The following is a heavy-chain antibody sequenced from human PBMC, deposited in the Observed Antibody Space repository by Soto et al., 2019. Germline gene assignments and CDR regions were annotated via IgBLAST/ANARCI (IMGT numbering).Heavy chain of an antibody. CDR2: INHSGST. CDR1: GGSFSGYY. Sequence: PSETLSLTCAVYGGSFSGYYWSWIRQPPGKGLEWIGEINHSGSTNYNPSLKSRVTISVDTSKNQFSLKLSSVTAADTAVYYCARGRNYGGNPPNHDGMDVWGQGTTVTVSS. J-gene: IGHJ6*02. V-gene: IGHV4-34*01. D-gene: IGHD4-17*01. CDR3: ARGRNYGGNPPNHDGMDV.